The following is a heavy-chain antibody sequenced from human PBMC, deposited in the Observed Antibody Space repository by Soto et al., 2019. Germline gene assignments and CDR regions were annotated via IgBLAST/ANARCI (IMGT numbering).Heavy chain of an antibody. Sequence: SETLSLTCTVSGGSISSSSYYWGWIRQPPGKGLEWIGSIYYSGSTYYNPSLKSRVTISVDTSKNQFSLKLSSVTAADTAVYYCASPFGAARHFDYWGQGTLVTVSS. D-gene: IGHD6-6*01. J-gene: IGHJ4*02. CDR1: GGSISSSSYY. CDR3: ASPFGAARHFDY. V-gene: IGHV4-39*01. CDR2: IYYSGST.